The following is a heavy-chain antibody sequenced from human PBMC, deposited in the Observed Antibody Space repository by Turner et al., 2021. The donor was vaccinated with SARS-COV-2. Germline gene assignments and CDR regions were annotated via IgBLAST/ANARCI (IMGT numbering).Heavy chain of an antibody. CDR3: ARDLVRYSSSWYGSDGDYFGMDV. J-gene: IGHJ6*02. CDR2: ISSIGSII. CDR1: GFTFSSYE. D-gene: IGHD6-13*01. Sequence: EVQLVESGGGLVQPGGSLRLSCAASGFTFSSYEMNWVRQAPGKGLEWVSYISSIGSIIYYADSVKGRFTISRDNAKNSLYLQMNSLRAEDTAVYYCARDLVRYSSSWYGSDGDYFGMDVWGQGTTVTVSS. V-gene: IGHV3-48*03.